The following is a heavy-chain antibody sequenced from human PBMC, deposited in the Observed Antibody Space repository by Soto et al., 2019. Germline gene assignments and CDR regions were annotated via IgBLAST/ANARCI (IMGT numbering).Heavy chain of an antibody. CDR1: GGSIGGYY. D-gene: IGHD1-26*01. V-gene: IGHV4-59*01. CDR2: IYYSGST. CDR3: ARRYGGNFDY. J-gene: IGHJ4*02. Sequence: SETLSLTCTVSGGSIGGYYWSWIRQPPGKGLEWIGYIYYSGSTNYNPSLKSRVTISVDTSKNQFSLKLSSVTAADTAVYYCARRYGGNFDYWGQGTLVTVSS.